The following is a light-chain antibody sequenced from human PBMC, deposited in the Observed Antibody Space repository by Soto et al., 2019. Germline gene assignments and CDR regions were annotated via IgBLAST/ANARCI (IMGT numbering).Light chain of an antibody. Sequence: EIVMTQSPATLSVSPGERVTLSCRASQSVSNNLVWYQQKPGQAPRLLMYGSSIRATGIPARFSGSGSGTDFALTISSLQPEDFATYYCQQLKSYVTFGQGTRLEIK. CDR2: GSS. V-gene: IGKV3-15*01. CDR1: QSVSNN. J-gene: IGKJ5*01. CDR3: QQLKSYVT.